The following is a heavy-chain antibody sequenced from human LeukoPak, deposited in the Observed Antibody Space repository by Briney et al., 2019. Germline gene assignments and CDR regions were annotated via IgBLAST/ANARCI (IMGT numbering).Heavy chain of an antibody. CDR3: ARVTYGDFNWFDP. J-gene: IGHJ5*02. Sequence: ASVKVSCKASGYTFTSYAIHWVRQAPGQRLGWMGWISAGNGNTKYSQNFQGRVTFISNTSATTAFMELSSLRSEDAAVYYCARVTYGDFNWFDPWGQGTLVTVSS. CDR2: ISAGNGNT. V-gene: IGHV1-3*01. CDR1: GYTFTSYA. D-gene: IGHD4-17*01.